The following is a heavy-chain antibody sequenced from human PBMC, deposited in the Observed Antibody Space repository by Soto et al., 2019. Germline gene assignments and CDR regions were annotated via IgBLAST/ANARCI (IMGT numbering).Heavy chain of an antibody. J-gene: IGHJ4*02. CDR3: ARPKDYSTTVSFIY. CDR2: IYPSDSDV. Sequence: PGESLKISCKGFGYSVVHYWIGWVRQTPGTGLEWMGLIYPSDSDVRYSPSFQGQVTISADKSINTAYLQWSGLKASDTAMYYCARPKDYSTTVSFIYWGQGTQVTVSS. D-gene: IGHD3-16*02. CDR1: GYSVVHYW. V-gene: IGHV5-51*01.